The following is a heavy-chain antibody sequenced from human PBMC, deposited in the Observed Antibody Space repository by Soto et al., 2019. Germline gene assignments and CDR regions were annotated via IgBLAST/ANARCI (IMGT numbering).Heavy chain of an antibody. CDR2: VHSGGST. J-gene: IGHJ3*02. D-gene: IGHD1-26*01. CDR3: ARDVRRLARRSGKYYIAFDI. CDR1: GGSINGYY. Sequence: SETLSLTCTVSGGSINGYYWSWIRQPPGKGLEWIGYVHSGGSTNYNPSLKSRVTISVDTSKNQFSLKVSSVTAADTAVYYCARDVRRLARRSGKYYIAFDIWGQGTVVTVSS. V-gene: IGHV4-59*01.